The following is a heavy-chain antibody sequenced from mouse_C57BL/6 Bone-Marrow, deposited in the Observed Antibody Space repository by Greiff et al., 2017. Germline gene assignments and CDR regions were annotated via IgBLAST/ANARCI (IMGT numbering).Heavy chain of an antibody. CDR3: TTGSVDY. CDR2: IDPENGDT. CDR1: GFNIKDDY. Sequence: VQLQQPGAELVRPGASVKLSCTASGFNIKDDYMHWVKQRPEQGLEWIGWIDPENGDTEYASKFQGKATITADTSSNTAYLQLSSLTSGDTDVYYCTTGSVDYWGQGTTLTVSS. D-gene: IGHD1-1*01. V-gene: IGHV14-4*01. J-gene: IGHJ2*01.